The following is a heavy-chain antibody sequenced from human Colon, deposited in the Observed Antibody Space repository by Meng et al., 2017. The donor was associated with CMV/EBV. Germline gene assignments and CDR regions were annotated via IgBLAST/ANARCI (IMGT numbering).Heavy chain of an antibody. Sequence: SETLSLTCTVSGDSITSGRNYWSWVRQHPGKGLQWIGYIHHSGTTYYNPSLKNRLAISVDTSQNQFSLTLSSVTAADTAVYYCARVPDSDYFDIWGQGTLVTVSS. D-gene: IGHD1-14*01. V-gene: IGHV4-31*03. CDR1: GDSITSGRNY. J-gene: IGHJ4*02. CDR2: IHHSGTT. CDR3: ARVPDSDYFDI.